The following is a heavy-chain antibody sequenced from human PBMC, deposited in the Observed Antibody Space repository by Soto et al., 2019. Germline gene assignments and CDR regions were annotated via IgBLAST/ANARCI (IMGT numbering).Heavy chain of an antibody. CDR3: AKFKGGVNDGLDI. J-gene: IGHJ3*02. D-gene: IGHD6-25*01. CDR2: ISSSGDNT. CDR1: GFTFRNYA. V-gene: IGHV3-23*01. Sequence: EVQLLESGGGLVQPGGSLRLSCAASGFTFRNYAMTWVRQAPGKGLEGVSGISSSGDNTYYPSSVRGRFTISRDNSKDTLFLQMSSLRAEDTATYYCAKFKGGVNDGLDIWGQGTMVTVSS.